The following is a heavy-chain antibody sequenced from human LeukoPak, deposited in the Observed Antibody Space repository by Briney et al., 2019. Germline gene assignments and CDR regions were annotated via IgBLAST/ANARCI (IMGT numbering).Heavy chain of an antibody. J-gene: IGHJ6*02. CDR3: ARDRNYYGGNSVTYYYGMDV. CDR2: IWYDGSNK. D-gene: IGHD4-23*01. Sequence: GGSLRLSCAASGFTFSSYGMHWVRQAPGKGLEWVAVIWYDGSNKYYADSVKGRFTISRDNSKNTLYLQMNSLRAEDTAVYYCARDRNYYGGNSVTYYYGMDVWGQGTTVTVSS. CDR1: GFTFSSYG. V-gene: IGHV3-33*01.